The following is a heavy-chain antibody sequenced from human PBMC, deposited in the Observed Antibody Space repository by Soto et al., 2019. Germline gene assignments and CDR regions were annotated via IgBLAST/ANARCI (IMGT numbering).Heavy chain of an antibody. CDR3: AKDYYDSSGYYYILDY. CDR2: ISYDGSNK. D-gene: IGHD3-22*01. V-gene: IGHV3-30*18. J-gene: IGHJ4*02. Sequence: GGSLRLSCAASGFTFSSYGMHWVRQAPGKGLEWVAVISYDGSNKYYADSVKGRFTISRDNSKNTLYLQMNSLRAEDTAVYYCAKDYYDSSGYYYILDYWGQGTLVTVSS. CDR1: GFTFSSYG.